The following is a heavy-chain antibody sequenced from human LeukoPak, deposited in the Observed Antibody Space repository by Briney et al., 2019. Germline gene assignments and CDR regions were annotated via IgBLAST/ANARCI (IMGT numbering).Heavy chain of an antibody. J-gene: IGHJ4*02. CDR1: GFPLSYYS. CDR3: ARSPTRSLRVGEFDF. Sequence: GGSLRLSCAASGFPLSYYSMHWVRQAPGKGLEWVAVISYDEDNKYYADSVKGRFAISRDNSKDTLYLQMNSLRAGDTAVYYCARSPTRSLRVGEFDFWGQGTLVTVSS. CDR2: ISYDEDNK. V-gene: IGHV3-30*09. D-gene: IGHD1-26*01.